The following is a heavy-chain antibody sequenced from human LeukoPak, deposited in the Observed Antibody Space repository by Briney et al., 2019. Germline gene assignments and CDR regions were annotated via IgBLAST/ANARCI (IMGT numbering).Heavy chain of an antibody. D-gene: IGHD3-22*01. CDR1: GGSFSGYY. CDR3: ARRPKYYYDSSGYYLSPAFDI. CDR2: INHSGST. V-gene: IGHV4-34*01. Sequence: PSETLSLTCAVYGGSFSGYYRSWIRQPPGKGLEWIGEINHSGSTNYNPSLKSRVTISVDTSKSQFSLKLSSVTAADTSVYYCARRPKYYYDSSGYYLSPAFDIWGQGTMVTVSS. J-gene: IGHJ3*02.